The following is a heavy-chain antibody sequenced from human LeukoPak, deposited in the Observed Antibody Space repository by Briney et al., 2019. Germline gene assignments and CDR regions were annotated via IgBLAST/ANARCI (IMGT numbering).Heavy chain of an antibody. D-gene: IGHD2-8*01. CDR2: ICPRGGI. V-gene: IGHV4-4*02. J-gene: IGHJ6*02. CDR3: ARNGGFDQDV. Sequence: SEALSLTCADFGDSISNNNCYSWVRQSPGKGLEWIGEICPRGGINYNPSLRSRVMITGDRPKNQFSLYIHSVTAADSAIYYCARNGGFDQDVWGQGTTVTVSS. CDR1: GDSISNNNC.